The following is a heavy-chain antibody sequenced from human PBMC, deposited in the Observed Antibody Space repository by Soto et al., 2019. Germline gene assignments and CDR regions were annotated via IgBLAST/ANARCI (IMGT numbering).Heavy chain of an antibody. J-gene: IGHJ6*02. CDR2: IIPLIGTP. D-gene: IGHD4-4*01. CDR1: GGTFSSYA. Sequence: SVKVSWKASGGTFSSYAISWGRQAPGQGLEWIGRIIPLIGTPNYAQKFQGRVTITADESTSTAYMELTSLRSEDTVVYYCARVVMTTVPASYYYGMDVWGQGTTVTVSS. V-gene: IGHV1-69*11. CDR3: ARVVMTTVPASYYYGMDV.